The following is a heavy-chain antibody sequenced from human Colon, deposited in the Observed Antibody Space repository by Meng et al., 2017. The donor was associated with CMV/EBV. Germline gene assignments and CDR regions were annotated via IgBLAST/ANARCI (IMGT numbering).Heavy chain of an antibody. CDR3: ARGKGRKGGGHY. Sequence: CAVYGGAFRGYHWTWIRQAPGKGLEWIGETNHTGTAKYNPSLESRVSISVDTSKNQFSLNLTSVSAADTAVYYCARGKGRKGGGHYWGQGTLVTVSS. CDR1: GGAFRGYH. CDR2: TNHTGTA. J-gene: IGHJ4*02. V-gene: IGHV4-34*01. D-gene: IGHD1-14*01.